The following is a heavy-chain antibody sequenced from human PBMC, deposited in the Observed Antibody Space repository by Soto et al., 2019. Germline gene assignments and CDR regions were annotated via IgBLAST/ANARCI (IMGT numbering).Heavy chain of an antibody. J-gene: IGHJ4*02. CDR2: IIPIFGTA. CDR1: GGTFSSYA. CDR3: ASRDGYNRPFDY. Sequence: QVQLVQSGAEVKKPGSSVKVSCKASGGTFSSYAISWVRQAPGPGLEWRGGIIPIFGTANYAQKFQGRVTITADESTSTANMELSSLRSEDTAVYYWASRDGYNRPFDYWGQGTLVTVSS. V-gene: IGHV1-69*01. D-gene: IGHD5-18*01.